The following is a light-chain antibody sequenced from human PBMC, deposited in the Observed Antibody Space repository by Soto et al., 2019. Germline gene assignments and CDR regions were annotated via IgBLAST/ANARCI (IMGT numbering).Light chain of an antibody. CDR1: QSVRSL. Sequence: DIQMTQSPSTLSASLGDRVTITCRASQSVRSLLAWYQQKPGEAPKLLIYDASDLESGVPSRFSGSGSGTEFALTISNLQPEDFGTYYCQQYNHFYTFGHGTKLEIK. J-gene: IGKJ2*01. V-gene: IGKV1-5*01. CDR3: QQYNHFYT. CDR2: DAS.